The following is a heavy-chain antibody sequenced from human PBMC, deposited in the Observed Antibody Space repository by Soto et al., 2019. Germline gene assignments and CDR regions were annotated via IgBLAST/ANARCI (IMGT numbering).Heavy chain of an antibody. CDR1: GYTFSSYG. CDR2: ISAYDGNT. CDR3: ARGGYYDSSGSRNYYYYGMNV. D-gene: IGHD3-22*01. J-gene: IGHJ6*02. Sequence: AQLVQSGAEVKKPGASVKVSCKASGYTFSSYGINWVRQAPGRGLEWLGWISAYDGNTKYAEIVQGRVHMTTDTSTKTAYMELRILRSEDTAMYYCARGGYYDSSGSRNYYYYGMNVWGQGTTVSVAS. V-gene: IGHV1-18*04.